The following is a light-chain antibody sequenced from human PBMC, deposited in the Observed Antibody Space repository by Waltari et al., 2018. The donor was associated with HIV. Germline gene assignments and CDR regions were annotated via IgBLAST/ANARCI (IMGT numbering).Light chain of an antibody. CDR1: SSDIGAYDS. CDR2: EVS. Sequence: QSALTQPPSASGSLGQSVTISCTGSSSDIGAYDSVSWFQQHPNNAPKLLLYEVSKRPSGVPDRLSGSRSGETAFLSVSGLHPDDTAAYFCSSYGDNIRVLFGGGTNLTVL. CDR3: SSYGDNIRVL. J-gene: IGLJ2*01. V-gene: IGLV2-8*01.